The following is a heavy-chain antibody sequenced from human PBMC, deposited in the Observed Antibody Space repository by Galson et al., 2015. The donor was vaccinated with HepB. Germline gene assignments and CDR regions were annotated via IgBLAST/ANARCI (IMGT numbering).Heavy chain of an antibody. J-gene: IGHJ3*02. Sequence: SLRLSCAASGFTFSSSDMHWVRQPTGKGLEWVSAIGTGGDTYYPGSVKGRFTISRENAKNSLFLQMNSLRAGDTAVYYCARYTADAFDIWGQGTMVTVSS. CDR3: ARYTADAFDI. V-gene: IGHV3-13*01. CDR2: IGTGGDT. CDR1: GFTFSSSD.